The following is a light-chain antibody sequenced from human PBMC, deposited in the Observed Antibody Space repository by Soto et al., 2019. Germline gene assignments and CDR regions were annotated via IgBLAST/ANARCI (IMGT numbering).Light chain of an antibody. V-gene: IGKV1-5*03. CDR3: QQYNSYSIT. CDR1: QSISSW. CDR2: KAS. Sequence: DIRMTQSPSTLSASVGDRVTITCRASQSISSWLAWYQQKPGKAPKLLIYKASSLESGVPSRFSGSGSGTEFTLTISSLQPDDFATYYGQQYNSYSITFGGGTKVEIK. J-gene: IGKJ4*01.